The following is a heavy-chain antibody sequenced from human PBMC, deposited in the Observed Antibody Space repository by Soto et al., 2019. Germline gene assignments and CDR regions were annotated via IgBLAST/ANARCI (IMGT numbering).Heavy chain of an antibody. CDR3: PRRMRDPFDL. CDR1: GASISSIYYY. Sequence: SGTLSLTCTVSGASISSIYYYWGWIRQPPGKGLEWIGSIHSSGNTYYNPSLKSRVTISADTSKNQFSLKLTSVTASDTDVYYCPRRMRDPFDLWGQGTLVNVSS. V-gene: IGHV4-39*01. J-gene: IGHJ4*02. CDR2: IHSSGNT. D-gene: IGHD2-8*01.